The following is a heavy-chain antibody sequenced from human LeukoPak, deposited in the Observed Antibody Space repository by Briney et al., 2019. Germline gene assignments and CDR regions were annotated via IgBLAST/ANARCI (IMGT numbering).Heavy chain of an antibody. J-gene: IGHJ4*02. Sequence: SETLSLTCTVSGGSISSSSYYWGWIRQPPGKGLEWIGSIYHSGSTYYNPSLKSRVTISVDTSKNQFSLKLSSVTAADTAVYYCARDIRRGGFDYWGQGTLVTVSS. V-gene: IGHV4-39*07. CDR3: ARDIRRGGFDY. CDR1: GGSISSSSYY. D-gene: IGHD3-10*01. CDR2: IYHSGST.